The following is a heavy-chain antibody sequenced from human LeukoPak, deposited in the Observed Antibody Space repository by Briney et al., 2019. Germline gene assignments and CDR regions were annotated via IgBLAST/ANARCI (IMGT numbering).Heavy chain of an antibody. CDR1: GYTFTDYY. J-gene: IGHJ4*02. CDR2: MHPNSGGT. V-gene: IGHV1-2*02. CDR3: ASLAHFDGSTYYPDF. D-gene: IGHD3-22*01. Sequence: WASVKVPCKASGYTFTDYYLHWLRQAPGQGLEWMGWMHPNSGGTNYAQNFQGRVTMTRDTSITTAYMELSRLTSDDTAVYYCASLAHFDGSTYYPDFWGQGTLVTVSS.